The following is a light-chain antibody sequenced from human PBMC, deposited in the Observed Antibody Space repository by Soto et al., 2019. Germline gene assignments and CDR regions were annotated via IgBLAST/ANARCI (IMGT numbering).Light chain of an antibody. V-gene: IGLV2-23*01. J-gene: IGLJ2*01. CDR3: CSYAGLGVV. Sequence: QAVVTQPASVSGSPGQSITISCTGTSSDVGSYNLVSWYQQHPGKAPKLMIYEGSKRPSGVSNRFSGSKSGNTASLTISGLQAEDEADYYCCSYAGLGVVFGGGTQLTVL. CDR2: EGS. CDR1: SSDVGSYNL.